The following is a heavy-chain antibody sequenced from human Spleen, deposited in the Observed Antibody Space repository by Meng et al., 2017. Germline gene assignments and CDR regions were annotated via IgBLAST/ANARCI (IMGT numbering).Heavy chain of an antibody. CDR1: GWSFSDYY. V-gene: IGHV4-34*01. J-gene: IGHJ4*02. D-gene: IGHD4-11*01. Sequence: QPKQGGPGLLKPSETLSLTCVVSGWSFSDYYWSWIRQPPGKGLEWIGEINHSGSTNYNPSLESRATISVDTSQNNLSLKLSSVTAADSAVYYCARGPTTMAHDFDYWGQGTLVTVSS. CDR2: INHSGST. CDR3: ARGPTTMAHDFDY.